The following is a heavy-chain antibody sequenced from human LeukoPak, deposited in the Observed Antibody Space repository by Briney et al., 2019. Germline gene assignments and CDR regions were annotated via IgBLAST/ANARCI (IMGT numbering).Heavy chain of an antibody. D-gene: IGHD6-13*01. J-gene: IGHJ3*02. V-gene: IGHV1-18*01. CDR1: GYTFTSYG. CDR3: ARVLGSSWRRMNDAFDI. CDR2: ISAYNGNT. Sequence: PGASVKVSCKASGYTFTSYGISWVRQAPGQGLEWMGWISAYNGNTNYAQKLQSRVTMTTDTSTSTAYMELRSLRSDDTAVYYCARVLGSSWRRMNDAFDIWGQGTMVTVSS.